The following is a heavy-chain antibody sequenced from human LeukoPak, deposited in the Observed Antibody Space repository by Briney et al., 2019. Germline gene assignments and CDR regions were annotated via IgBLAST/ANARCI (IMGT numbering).Heavy chain of an antibody. Sequence: SETLSLTCAVYGGSFSGYYWSWIRQPPGKGLEWIGEINHSGSTNYNPSLKSRVTIPVDTSKNQFSLKLSSVTAADTAVYYCARRRGYSYRPWGQGTLVTVSS. CDR3: ARRRGYSYRP. J-gene: IGHJ5*02. CDR2: INHSGST. D-gene: IGHD5-18*01. CDR1: GGSFSGYY. V-gene: IGHV4-34*01.